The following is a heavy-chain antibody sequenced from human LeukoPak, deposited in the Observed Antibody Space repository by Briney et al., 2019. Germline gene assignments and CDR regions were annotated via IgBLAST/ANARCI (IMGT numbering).Heavy chain of an antibody. CDR1: GGSIRNYY. CDR3: ARWDGGYDVFDI. D-gene: IGHD5-12*01. J-gene: IGHJ3*02. CDR2: VYNGGST. V-gene: IGHV4-59*01. Sequence: SETLSLTCTASGGSIRNYYWSWIRQSPGKGLEWIGYVYNGGSTNYNPSLRGRVTMSVDASKNQYSLKLTSVTEADTAVYFCARWDGGYDVFDIWGQGAMVTVSS.